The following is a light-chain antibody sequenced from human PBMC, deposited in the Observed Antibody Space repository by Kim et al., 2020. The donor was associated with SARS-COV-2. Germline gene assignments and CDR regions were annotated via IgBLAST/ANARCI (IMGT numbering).Light chain of an antibody. CDR2: RDK. J-gene: IGLJ2*01. Sequence: SVALGQTATIPCGGNNIENKNVHWYHQRPGQAPVFVMYRDKKRPSGIPERLSGSNSGNTATLTISRVEAGDEGDYYCQVWDSRTVVFGGGTQLTVL. CDR3: QVWDSRTVV. CDR1: NIENKN. V-gene: IGLV3-9*01.